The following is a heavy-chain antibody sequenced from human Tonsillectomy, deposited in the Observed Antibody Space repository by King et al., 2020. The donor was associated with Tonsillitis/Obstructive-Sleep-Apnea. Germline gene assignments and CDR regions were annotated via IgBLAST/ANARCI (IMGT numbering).Heavy chain of an antibody. Sequence: HVQLVESGGGVVQPGRSLRLLCAASGFTFDNYGMHWVRQAPGKGLEWVAYISYDPANQYYADSVKGRFSISRDNSKNTVSLQMNSLRGEDAGLYYCVKGMADFDHWGQGTLAT. CDR3: VKGMADFDH. D-gene: IGHD5-24*01. CDR2: ISYDPANQ. J-gene: IGHJ4*02. V-gene: IGHV3-30*18. CDR1: GFTFDNYG.